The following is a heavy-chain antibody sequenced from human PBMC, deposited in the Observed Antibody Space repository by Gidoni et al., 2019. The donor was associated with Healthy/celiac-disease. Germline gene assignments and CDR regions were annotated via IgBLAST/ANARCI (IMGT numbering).Heavy chain of an antibody. CDR1: GFSLRTIGVG. CDR3: AHSGAGGSGSSWGWFDP. CDR2: IDLNDDK. J-gene: IGHJ5*02. D-gene: IGHD3-10*01. V-gene: IGHV2-5*01. Sequence: QITLQESGPPLVKPTQTLTLTCTFSGFSLRTIGVGVGWIRQPPGKALEWLALIDLNDDKRYSPSLKSRLTITKDTSKNQVVLTMTNMDPVDTATYYCAHSGAGGSGSSWGWFDPWGQGTLVTVSS.